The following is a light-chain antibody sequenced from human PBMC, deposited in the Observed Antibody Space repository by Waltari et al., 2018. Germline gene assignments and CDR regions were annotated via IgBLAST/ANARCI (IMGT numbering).Light chain of an antibody. V-gene: IGLV2-14*01. CDR1: SSDVGGYNY. J-gene: IGLJ3*02. Sequence: QSALTQPASASGAPGQSITISCPGTSSDVGGYNYVSWYQKHPGKAPKFMMYDVSPPPSGVSNRFSVSRSGNTTSRGISCLQAEDEADYYCNSYTSSSTWVFGGGTKLTVL. CDR3: NSYTSSSTWV. CDR2: DVS.